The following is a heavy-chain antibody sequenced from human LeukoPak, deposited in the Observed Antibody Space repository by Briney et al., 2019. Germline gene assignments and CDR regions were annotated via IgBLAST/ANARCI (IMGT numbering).Heavy chain of an antibody. Sequence: GASVKVSCKASGYTFTGYYMHWVRHAPGQGLEWMGWINPNSGGTNYAQKFQGRVTMTRDTSISTAYMELSGLRSDDTAVYYCASIDFWSGYFDYWGQGTLVTVSS. D-gene: IGHD3-3*01. CDR3: ASIDFWSGYFDY. J-gene: IGHJ4*02. V-gene: IGHV1-2*02. CDR2: INPNSGGT. CDR1: GYTFTGYY.